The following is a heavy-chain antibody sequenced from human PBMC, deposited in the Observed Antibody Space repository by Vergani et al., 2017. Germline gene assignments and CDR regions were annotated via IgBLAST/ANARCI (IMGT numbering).Heavy chain of an antibody. J-gene: IGHJ4*02. CDR1: GGSISSSHW. CDR2: IYHSGST. CDR3: ARVRAVAGTREFDY. V-gene: IGHV4-4*02. D-gene: IGHD6-19*01. Sequence: QVQLQESGPGLVKPSGTLSLTCAVSGGSISSSHWWSWVRQPPGKRLEWSGEIYHSGSTNYNPSLKSRVTISVDKSKNQFSLKLSSVTAADTAVYYCARVRAVAGTREFDYWGQGTLVTVAS.